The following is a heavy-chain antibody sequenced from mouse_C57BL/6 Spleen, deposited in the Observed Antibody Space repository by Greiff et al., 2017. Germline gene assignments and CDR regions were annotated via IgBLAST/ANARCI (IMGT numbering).Heavy chain of an antibody. Sequence: EVQRVESGGDLVKPGGSLKLSCAASGFSFRSYGLSWVRLTPDTRLELVATISSGGSYTYSPDSVKARFTISRDNAKNTLYLQMSSLMSEDTAMDYGASDSSGYGYYAMDYWGQGTSVTVSS. CDR1: GFSFRSYG. D-gene: IGHD3-2*02. J-gene: IGHJ4*01. CDR2: ISSGGSYT. CDR3: ASDSSGYGYYAMDY. V-gene: IGHV5-6*01.